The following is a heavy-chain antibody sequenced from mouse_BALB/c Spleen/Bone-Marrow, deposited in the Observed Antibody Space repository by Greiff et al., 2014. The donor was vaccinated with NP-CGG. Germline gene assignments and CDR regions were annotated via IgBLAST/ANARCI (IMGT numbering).Heavy chain of an antibody. CDR2: IRSDGSYT. Sequence: EVQLQQSGGGLVKPGGSLKLSCAASGFTLSSYAMSWVRQSPEKRLEWVAEIRSDGSYTYYPDTVTGRFTISRDNANNTLYLEMNSLKSEDTAMYYCVREPLYGALFDYWGQGTPVTVSS. CDR3: VREPLYGALFDY. V-gene: IGHV5-9-4*01. D-gene: IGHD1-1*02. CDR1: GFTLSSYA. J-gene: IGHJ4*01.